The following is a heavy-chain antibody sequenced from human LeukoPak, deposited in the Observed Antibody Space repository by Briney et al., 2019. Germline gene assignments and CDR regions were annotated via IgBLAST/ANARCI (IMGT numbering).Heavy chain of an antibody. Sequence: ASVKVSCKASGYTFTSYAMHWVRQAPGQRLEWMGWINAGNGNTKYSQKFQGRVTITRDTSASTAYMELRSLRSDDTAVFYCARDQGQWLVRSSVGSYWGQGTLVTVSS. CDR3: ARDQGQWLVRSSVGSY. D-gene: IGHD6-19*01. CDR2: INAGNGNT. J-gene: IGHJ4*02. CDR1: GYTFTSYA. V-gene: IGHV1-3*01.